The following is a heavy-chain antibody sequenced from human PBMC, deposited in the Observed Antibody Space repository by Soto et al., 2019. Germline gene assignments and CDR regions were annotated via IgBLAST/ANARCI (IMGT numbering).Heavy chain of an antibody. J-gene: IGHJ3*02. D-gene: IGHD5-12*01. V-gene: IGHV4-31*03. CDR1: GGSIRSGGYY. Sequence: SETLSLTCTVSGGSIRSGGYYWTWIRQHPGKGLEWIEYIYHSGTAYYNPSLESRVTISVDTSENQFSLKLSSVTAADTAVYYCARGWDGYNPDAFDIWGQGTMVTVSS. CDR2: IYHSGTA. CDR3: ARGWDGYNPDAFDI.